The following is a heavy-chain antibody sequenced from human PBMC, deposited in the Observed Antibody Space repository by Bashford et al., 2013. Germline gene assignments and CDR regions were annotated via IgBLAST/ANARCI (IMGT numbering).Heavy chain of an antibody. D-gene: IGHD5-18*01. CDR2: IIPIFGTA. CDR1: GGTFSSYA. CDR3: ARDNEAAMVIGSWFDP. Sequence: SVKVSCKASGGTFSSYAISWVRQAPGQGLEWMGGIIPIFGTANYAQKFQGRVTITADESTSTAYMELSSLRSEDTAVYYCARDNEAAMVIGSWFDPGAREPWSPSPQ. J-gene: IGHJ5*02. V-gene: IGHV1-69*13.